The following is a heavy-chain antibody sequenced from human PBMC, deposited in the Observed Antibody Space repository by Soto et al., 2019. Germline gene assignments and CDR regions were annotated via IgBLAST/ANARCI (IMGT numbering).Heavy chain of an antibody. Sequence: ASVKVSCKASGYTFTGYDMHWVRQAPGQGLEWMGWINPNSGGTNYAQKFQGWVTMTRDTSISTAYMELSRLRSDDTAVYYCARDSGIAAVPNWFDPWGQGTLVTVSS. J-gene: IGHJ5*02. CDR2: INPNSGGT. D-gene: IGHD6-13*01. CDR1: GYTFTGYD. CDR3: ARDSGIAAVPNWFDP. V-gene: IGHV1-2*04.